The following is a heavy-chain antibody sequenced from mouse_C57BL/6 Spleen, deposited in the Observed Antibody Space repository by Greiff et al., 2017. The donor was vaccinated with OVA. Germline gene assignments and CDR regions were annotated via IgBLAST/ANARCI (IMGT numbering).Heavy chain of an antibody. Sequence: QVQLQQPGAELVRPGSSVKLSCKASGYTFTSYWMHWVKQRPIQGLEWIGNIDPSDSETHYNQKFKDKATLTVDKSSSTAYMQLSSLTSEDSAVYYCASSYDGYLWFAYWGQGTLVTVSA. J-gene: IGHJ3*01. CDR2: IDPSDSET. V-gene: IGHV1-52*01. CDR3: ASSYDGYLWFAY. D-gene: IGHD2-3*01. CDR1: GYTFTSYW.